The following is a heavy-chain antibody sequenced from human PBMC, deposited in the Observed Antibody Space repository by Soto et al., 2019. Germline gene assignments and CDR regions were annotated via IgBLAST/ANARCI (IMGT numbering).Heavy chain of an antibody. J-gene: IGHJ6*02. CDR3: ARDYGGNLGYYYYGMDV. Sequence: ASVKVSCKASGYTLTSYDINWVRQATGQGLEWMGWMNPNSGNTGYAQKFQGRVTMTRNTSISTAYMELSSLRSEDTAVYYCARDYGGNLGYYYYGMDVWGQGTTVTVSS. CDR2: MNPNSGNT. V-gene: IGHV1-8*01. CDR1: GYTLTSYD. D-gene: IGHD4-17*01.